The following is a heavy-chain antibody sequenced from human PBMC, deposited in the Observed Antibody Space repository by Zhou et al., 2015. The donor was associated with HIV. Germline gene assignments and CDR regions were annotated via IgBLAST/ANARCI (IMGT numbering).Heavy chain of an antibody. J-gene: IGHJ2*01. CDR2: IIPMFGTA. Sequence: LVQSGTEVRKPGSSVRVSCQASGGSFSNYAFSWVRQAPGQGLEWMGGIIPMFGTANYAQKFQGRVTITADKSTSTAYLELSSLRYEDTAVYYCAREGWGSWYFDLWGRGTLVTVSS. CDR1: GGSFSNYA. D-gene: IGHD7-27*01. V-gene: IGHV1-69*06. CDR3: AREGWGSWYFDL.